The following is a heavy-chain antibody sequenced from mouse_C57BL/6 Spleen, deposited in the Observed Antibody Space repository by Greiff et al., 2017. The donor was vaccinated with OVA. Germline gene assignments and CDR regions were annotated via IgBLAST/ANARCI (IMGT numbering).Heavy chain of an antibody. V-gene: IGHV1-80*01. J-gene: IGHJ2*01. Sequence: QVQLQQSGAELVKPGASVKISCKASGYAFSSYWLNWVKQRPGKGLEWIGQIYPGDGDTNSNGKFKGKATLTADKSSSTAYMQLSSLTSEDSAVYFCARRELGRFDYWGQGTTRTVSS. D-gene: IGHD4-1*01. CDR1: GYAFSSYW. CDR3: ARRELGRFDY. CDR2: IYPGDGDT.